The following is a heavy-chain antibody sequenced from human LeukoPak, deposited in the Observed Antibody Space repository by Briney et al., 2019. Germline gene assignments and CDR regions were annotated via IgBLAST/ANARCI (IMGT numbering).Heavy chain of an antibody. CDR3: ARLNRYFGLHYYYYYGMDV. CDR2: INHSGST. Sequence: NPSETLSLTCAVYGGSFSGYYWSWIRQPPGKGLEWIGEINHSGSTNYNPSLKSRVTISVDTSKNQFSLKLSSATAADTAVYYCARLNRYFGLHYYYYYGMDVWGQGTTVTVSS. V-gene: IGHV4-34*01. J-gene: IGHJ6*02. D-gene: IGHD3-9*01. CDR1: GGSFSGYY.